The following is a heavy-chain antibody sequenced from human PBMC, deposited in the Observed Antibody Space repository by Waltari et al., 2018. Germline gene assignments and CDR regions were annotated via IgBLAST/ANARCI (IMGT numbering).Heavy chain of an antibody. Sequence: QVQLVESGGGVVQPGRSLRLSCAASGFTFRSYAMHWVRQAPGKGLEWVAVISYNGRNIYYIDSVKGRFTISRDNSKKMLDLQMNSLRAEDTAVYYCARDYCDRKNCHGMDVWGQGTTVTVSS. D-gene: IGHD3-22*01. CDR1: GFTFRSYA. J-gene: IGHJ6*02. CDR3: ARDYCDRKNCHGMDV. V-gene: IGHV3-30*04. CDR2: ISYNGRNI.